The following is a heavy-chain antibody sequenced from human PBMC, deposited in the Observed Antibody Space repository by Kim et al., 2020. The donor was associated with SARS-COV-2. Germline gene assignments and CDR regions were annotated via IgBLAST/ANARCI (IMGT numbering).Heavy chain of an antibody. D-gene: IGHD6-13*01. V-gene: IGHV6-1*01. Sequence: YAVSVKSRITINPDTSKNQFSRQLNSVTPEDTAVYYCARDEGRYSRIYDYWGQGTLVTVSS. J-gene: IGHJ4*02. CDR3: ARDEGRYSRIYDY.